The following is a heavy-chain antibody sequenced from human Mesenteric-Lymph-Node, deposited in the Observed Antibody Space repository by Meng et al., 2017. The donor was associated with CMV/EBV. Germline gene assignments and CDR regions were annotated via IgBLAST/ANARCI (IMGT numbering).Heavy chain of an antibody. CDR2: IQYDGSNK. D-gene: IGHD3-3*01. CDR1: GFSFRDYG. V-gene: IGHV3-30*02. J-gene: IGHJ4*02. Sequence: GGSLRLSCAASGFSFRDYGMNWVRQAPGKGPEWLAYIQYDGSNKYYIDSVKGRFTISRDNSKNTMDLQMNSLRAEDTAVYYCARGVRGYDFWSGHDYWGQGTLVTVSS. CDR3: ARGVRGYDFWSGHDY.